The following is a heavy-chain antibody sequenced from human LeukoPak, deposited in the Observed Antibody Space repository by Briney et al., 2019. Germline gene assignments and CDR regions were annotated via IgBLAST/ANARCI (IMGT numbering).Heavy chain of an antibody. J-gene: IGHJ4*02. V-gene: IGHV4-34*01. Sequence: SETLSLTCAVYGGSFSGYYWSWIRQPPGKGLEWIGEINHSGSTNYNPSLKSRVTISVDTSKNQFSLKLSSVTAADTAVYYCARGSSTNYYDSSGRIDYWGQGTLVTVSS. CDR3: ARGSSTNYYDSSGRIDY. CDR1: GGSFSGYY. CDR2: INHSGST. D-gene: IGHD3-22*01.